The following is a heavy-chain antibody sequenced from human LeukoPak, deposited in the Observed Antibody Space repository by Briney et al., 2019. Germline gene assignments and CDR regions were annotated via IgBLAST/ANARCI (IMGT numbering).Heavy chain of an antibody. J-gene: IGHJ5*02. V-gene: IGHV1-2*06. CDR1: GYTFTGYY. Sequence: ASVKVSCKASGYTFTGYYTHWVRQAPGQGLEWMGRINPNSGGTNYAQKFQGRVTITADESTSTAYMELSSLRSEDTAVYYCARLSLSAARRYNWFDPWGQGTLVTVSS. D-gene: IGHD6-13*01. CDR3: ARLSLSAARRYNWFDP. CDR2: INPNSGGT.